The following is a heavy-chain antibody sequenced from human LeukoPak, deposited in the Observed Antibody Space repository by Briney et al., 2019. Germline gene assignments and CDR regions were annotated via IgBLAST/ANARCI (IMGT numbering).Heavy chain of an antibody. V-gene: IGHV3-48*04. D-gene: IGHD6-13*01. CDR2: ISSSSSTI. J-gene: IGHJ4*02. CDR3: ARAPGTSSWYSRPCDY. Sequence: PGGSLRLSCAASGFTFSYYSMNWVRQAPGKGLEWVSYISSSSSTIYYADSVKGRFTISRDNAKNSLYLQMNSLRAEDTAVYYCARAPGTSSWYSRPCDYWGQGTLVTVSS. CDR1: GFTFSYYS.